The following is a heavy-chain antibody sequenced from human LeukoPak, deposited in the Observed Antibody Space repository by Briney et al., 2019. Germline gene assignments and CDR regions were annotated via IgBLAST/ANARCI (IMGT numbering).Heavy chain of an antibody. CDR2: IYYSGSN. CDR1: GGSISSYY. Sequence: SETLSLTCTVSGGSISSYYWSWLRQPPGKGLEWIGYIYYSGSNNYNPSLKSRVTISVDTSKNQFSLKLSSVTAADTAVYYCARDEGRDGYNSYWGQGTLVTVSS. CDR3: ARDEGRDGYNSY. J-gene: IGHJ4*02. D-gene: IGHD5-24*01. V-gene: IGHV4-59*01.